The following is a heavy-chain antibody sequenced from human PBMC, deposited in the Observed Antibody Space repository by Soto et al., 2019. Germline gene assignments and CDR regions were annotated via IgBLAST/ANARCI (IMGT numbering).Heavy chain of an antibody. CDR3: ARDWSHCSGGNCYSRFDY. V-gene: IGHV3-72*01. CDR1: GITPIDQY. Sequence: EVQLVESGGGLAQPGGPLSFSCPGSGITPIDQYMDWAAQAPGKGLEGLGRPGNKANSYTTEYAPSVKGRLTISRDDSKNSLYLQMNSLTTEDTAMYYCARDWSHCSGGNCYSRFDYWGQGTLVTVFS. CDR2: PGNKANSYTT. J-gene: IGHJ4*02. D-gene: IGHD2-15*01.